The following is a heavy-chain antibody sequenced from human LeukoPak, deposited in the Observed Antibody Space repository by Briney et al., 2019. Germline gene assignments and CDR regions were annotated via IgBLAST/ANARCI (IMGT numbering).Heavy chain of an antibody. J-gene: IGHJ4*02. CDR3: ARAPREWLLGYYFDY. Sequence: GGSLRLSCAASGFTFSSYAMSWVRQAPGQGLEWVSAISGSGGSTYYADSVKGRFTISRDNAKNSLYLQMNSLRAEDTAVYSCARAPREWLLGYYFDYWGQGTLVTVSS. CDR2: ISGSGGST. D-gene: IGHD3-3*01. V-gene: IGHV3-23*01. CDR1: GFTFSSYA.